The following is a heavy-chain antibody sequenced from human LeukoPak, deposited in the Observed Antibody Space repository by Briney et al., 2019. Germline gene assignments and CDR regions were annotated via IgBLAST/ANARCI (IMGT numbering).Heavy chain of an antibody. CDR1: GFTFSDYY. Sequence: GGSLRLSCAASGFTFSDYYMSWIRQAPGKGLEWVSYISSSGSTIYYADSVKGRFTISRDNAKNSLYLQMNSLRAEDTAVYYCARADEGWELLLYYYYYMDVWGKGTTVTVSS. CDR2: ISSSGSTI. V-gene: IGHV3-11*01. D-gene: IGHD1-26*01. CDR3: ARADEGWELLLYYYYYMDV. J-gene: IGHJ6*03.